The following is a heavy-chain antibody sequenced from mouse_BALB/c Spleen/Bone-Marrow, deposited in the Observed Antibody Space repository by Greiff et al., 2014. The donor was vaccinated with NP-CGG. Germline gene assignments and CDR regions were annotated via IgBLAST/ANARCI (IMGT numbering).Heavy chain of an antibody. J-gene: IGHJ2*01. CDR2: IDPYYGGT. Sequence: EVQLQQSGPELEKPGASVKISCKASGYSFTDSNMNWVKQSNGKNLEWIGNIDPYYGGTSYSQKFKGKATLTVDTSSSTAYMQLRSLTSEDSAVYYCAKKDYGSSSFDYWGQGTTLTVSS. CDR1: GYSFTDSN. CDR3: AKKDYGSSSFDY. D-gene: IGHD1-1*01. V-gene: IGHV1S135*01.